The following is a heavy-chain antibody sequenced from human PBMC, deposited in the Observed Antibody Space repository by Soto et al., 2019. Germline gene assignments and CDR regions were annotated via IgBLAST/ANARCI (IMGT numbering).Heavy chain of an antibody. V-gene: IGHV3-48*03. CDR3: ATYYDILTGYYPTYVDY. J-gene: IGHJ4*02. CDR2: ISSSGSTI. CDR1: GFTFSSYE. D-gene: IGHD3-9*01. Sequence: LRLSCAASGFTFSSYEMNWVHQAPGKGLERVSYISSSGSTIYYADSVKGGFTISRDNAKNSLYLQMNSLRAADTAVYYCATYYDILTGYYPTYVDYWGQGTLVTVSS.